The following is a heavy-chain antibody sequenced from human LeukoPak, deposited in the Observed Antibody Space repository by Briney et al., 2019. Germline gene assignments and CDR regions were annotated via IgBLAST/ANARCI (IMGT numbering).Heavy chain of an antibody. V-gene: IGHV3-7*01. CDR1: GFTFSSYW. D-gene: IGHD1-26*01. CDR3: ARCGGLSGSYYGDDAFDI. CDR2: IKQDGSEK. Sequence: RAGGSLRLSCAASGFTFSSYWMSWVRQAPGKGLEWVANIKQDGSEKYYVDSVKGRFTISRDNAKNSLYLQMNSLRAEDTAVYYCARCGGLSGSYYGDDAFDIWGQGTMVTVSS. J-gene: IGHJ3*02.